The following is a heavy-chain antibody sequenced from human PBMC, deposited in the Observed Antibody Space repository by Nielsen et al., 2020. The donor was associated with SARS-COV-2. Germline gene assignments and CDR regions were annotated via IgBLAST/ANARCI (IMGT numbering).Heavy chain of an antibody. CDR3: ARHIAAAGMGFDY. CDR1: GGTFSSYA. V-gene: IGHV1-69*13. D-gene: IGHD6-13*01. CDR2: IIPIFGTA. Sequence: SVKVSCKASGGTFSSYAISWVRQAPGQGLEWMGGIIPIFGTANYAQKFQGRVTITADESTSTAYMELSSLRSEDTAVYYCARHIAAAGMGFDYWGQGTLVTVSS. J-gene: IGHJ4*02.